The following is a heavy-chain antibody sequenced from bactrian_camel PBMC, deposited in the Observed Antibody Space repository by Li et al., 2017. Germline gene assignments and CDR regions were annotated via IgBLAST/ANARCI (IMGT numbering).Heavy chain of an antibody. D-gene: IGHD2*01. CDR1: EFTLKNSD. J-gene: IGHJ4*01. CDR2: ISNDGST. Sequence: HVQLVESGGGSVQAGQSLKLSCTTSEFTLKNSDMGWYRQTPGNECEVVSVISNDGSTYYPHSVKGRFIISQDEAKNTVYLQMNNLQPDDTAMYYCAADPGGRGDYCPSLYEYGYSFRGQGTQVTVS. V-gene: IGHV3S63*01.